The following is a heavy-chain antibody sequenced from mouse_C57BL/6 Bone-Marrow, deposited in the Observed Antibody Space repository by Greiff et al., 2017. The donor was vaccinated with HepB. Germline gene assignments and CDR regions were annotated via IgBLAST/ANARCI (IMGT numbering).Heavy chain of an antibody. V-gene: IGHV5-4*01. CDR3: ARDPGPWFAY. CDR2: ISDGGSYT. CDR1: GFTFSSYG. J-gene: IGHJ3*01. Sequence: EVKLVESGGDLVKPGGSLKLSCAASGFTFSSYGMSWVRQTPDKRLEWVATISDGGSYTYYPDNVKGRFTISRDNAKNNLYLQMSHLKSEDTAMYYCARDPGPWFAYWGQGTLVTVSA.